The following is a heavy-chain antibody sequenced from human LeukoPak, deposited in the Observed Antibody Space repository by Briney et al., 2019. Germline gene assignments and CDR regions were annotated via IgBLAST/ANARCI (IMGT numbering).Heavy chain of an antibody. V-gene: IGHV1-8*03. Sequence: ASVKVSCKASGYTFTSYDINWVRQATGQGLEWMGWMNPNSGNTGYAQKFQGRVTITRNTSISTAYMELSSLRSEDTAVYYCARGRRIAVARVYYFDYRGQGTLVTVSS. CDR2: MNPNSGNT. J-gene: IGHJ4*02. D-gene: IGHD6-19*01. CDR1: GYTFTSYD. CDR3: ARGRRIAVARVYYFDY.